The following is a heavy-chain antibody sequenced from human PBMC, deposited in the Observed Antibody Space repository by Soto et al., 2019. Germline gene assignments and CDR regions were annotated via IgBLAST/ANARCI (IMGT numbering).Heavy chain of an antibody. Sequence: QVQLVQSGAEVKKPGSSVKVSCTASGGTFNSYTIHWVRQAPGQGLEWVGRVNPIVGMSNSAQKFQGRVTNTADKSTSKAYMDLTSLKSEDTAVYYCATSYGSGSAHFDYWGQGTLVTVSS. V-gene: IGHV1-69*02. J-gene: IGHJ4*02. CDR1: GGTFNSYT. D-gene: IGHD3-10*01. CDR3: ATSYGSGSAHFDY. CDR2: VNPIVGMS.